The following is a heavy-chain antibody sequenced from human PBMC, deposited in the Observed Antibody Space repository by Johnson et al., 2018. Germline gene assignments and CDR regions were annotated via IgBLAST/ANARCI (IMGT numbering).Heavy chain of an antibody. CDR1: GFTSGDYA. J-gene: IGHJ1*01. V-gene: IGHV3-49*03. Sequence: VQLVQSGGGLVQPGRSLRLSCTASGFTSGDYAMRWFRQAPGKGLEWLCFIRSKAYGGTTAYAASVKGRFTISRDDSKSIAYLQMNSLKTEDTAVYYCSRGRSRNAAEYFQHWGQGTLVTVSS. CDR2: IRSKAYGGTT. CDR3: SRGRSRNAAEYFQH.